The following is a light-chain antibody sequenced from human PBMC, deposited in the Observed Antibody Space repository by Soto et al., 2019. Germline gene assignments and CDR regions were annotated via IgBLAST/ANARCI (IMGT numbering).Light chain of an antibody. CDR2: AAS. V-gene: IGKV1-8*01. J-gene: IGKJ4*01. CDR1: QGISSY. Sequence: AVRMTQSTSSFSASTGDRVTITCRASQGISSYLAWYQQKPGKAPKLLIYAASTLQSGVPSRFSGSGSGTDFTLTISCLQSEDFATYYCQQYYSYPLTFGGGTKVDI. CDR3: QQYYSYPLT.